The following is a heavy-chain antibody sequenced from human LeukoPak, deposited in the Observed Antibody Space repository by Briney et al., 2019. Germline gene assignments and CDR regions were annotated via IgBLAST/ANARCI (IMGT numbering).Heavy chain of an antibody. Sequence: GASVKVSCKASGYTFTDYYIHWVRQAPGPGLEWMGRINPKSGGPDYAQDFQGRVTMTRDTSINTAYVELGSLTSDDTAVYYCARDFASTPNWELDYWGQGTPVTVS. V-gene: IGHV1-2*06. J-gene: IGHJ4*02. D-gene: IGHD7-27*01. CDR3: ARDFASTPNWELDY. CDR2: INPKSGGP. CDR1: GYTFTDYY.